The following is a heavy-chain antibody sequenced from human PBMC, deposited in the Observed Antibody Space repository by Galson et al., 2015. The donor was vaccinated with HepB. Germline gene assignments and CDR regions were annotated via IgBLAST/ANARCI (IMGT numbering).Heavy chain of an antibody. D-gene: IGHD3-3*01. J-gene: IGHJ4*02. CDR1: GFTFSRYE. Sequence: SLRLSCAASGFTFSRYEMNWVRQAPGKGLEWVSYISSSGSTIYYADSVKGRFTTSRDNAKNSLYLQMNSLRAEDTAVYYCASLITIFGVVEDYWGQGTLVTVSS. CDR2: ISSSGSTI. V-gene: IGHV3-48*03. CDR3: ASLITIFGVVEDY.